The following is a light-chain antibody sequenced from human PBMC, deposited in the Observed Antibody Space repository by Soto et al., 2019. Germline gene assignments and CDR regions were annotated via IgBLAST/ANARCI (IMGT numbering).Light chain of an antibody. V-gene: IGKV3-20*01. CDR1: QSVSNNY. CDR3: QQYGTSPLT. J-gene: IGKJ3*01. Sequence: EIVLTQSPGTLSLSPGEKATLSCRASQSVSNNYLDWYQQKPGQAPRLLIYGASSRATGIPDRFSGSGSGTDFTLTISRLDPEDFAVYYCQQYGTSPLTFGPGTKVDIK. CDR2: GAS.